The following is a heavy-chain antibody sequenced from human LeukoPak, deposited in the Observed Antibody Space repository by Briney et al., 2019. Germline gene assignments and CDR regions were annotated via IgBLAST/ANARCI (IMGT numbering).Heavy chain of an antibody. D-gene: IGHD3-10*01. CDR1: GFTFTTYD. CDR3: ARTLRGNNWFDP. J-gene: IGHJ5*02. CDR2: MNPKSGNT. Sequence: GASVKVSCKASGFTFTTYDITRVRQATGQGLEWVGWMNPKSGNTGSGQRFQGRVTMTRNTSISTVYMELHNLRSEDTAVYYCARTLRGNNWFDPWGQGTLVTVSS. V-gene: IGHV1-8*01.